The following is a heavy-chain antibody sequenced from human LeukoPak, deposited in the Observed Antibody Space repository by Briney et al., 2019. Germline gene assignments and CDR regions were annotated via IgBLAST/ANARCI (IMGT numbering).Heavy chain of an antibody. CDR3: ARRGYCSSTSCRNGFDP. D-gene: IGHD2-2*01. CDR1: GYSFTSYW. V-gene: IGHV5-51*01. Sequence: GESLKISCKGSGYSFTSYWIGWVRQMPGKGLEWMGIIYPGDSDTRYSPSFQGQVTISADKSISTAYLQWSSLKASDTAMYYCARRGYCSSTSCRNGFDPWGQGTLVTVSS. J-gene: IGHJ5*02. CDR2: IYPGDSDT.